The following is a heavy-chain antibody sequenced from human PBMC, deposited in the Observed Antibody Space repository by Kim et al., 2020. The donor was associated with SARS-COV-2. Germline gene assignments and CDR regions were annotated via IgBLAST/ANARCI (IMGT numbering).Heavy chain of an antibody. Sequence: SVKGRFTISRDNSKNSLYLQMNSLRTEDTALYYCAKAVTGYSSGPDYFDYWGQGTLVTVSS. V-gene: IGHV3-43*01. D-gene: IGHD6-19*01. J-gene: IGHJ4*02. CDR3: AKAVTGYSSGPDYFDY.